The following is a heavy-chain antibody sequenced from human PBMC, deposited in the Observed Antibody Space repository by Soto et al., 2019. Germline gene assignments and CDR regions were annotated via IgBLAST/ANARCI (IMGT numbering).Heavy chain of an antibody. J-gene: IGHJ4*02. V-gene: IGHV4-30-2*01. CDR1: GGSISSGGYS. Sequence: QLQLQEFGSGLVKPSQTLSLTCAVSGGSISSGGYSWSWIRQPPGKGLEWIGYIYHSGSTYYNPSLXSXVXIXXDRSKNQFSLKLSSVTAADTAVYYCARGQVVAAQHWGQGTLVTVSS. CDR3: ARGQVVAAQH. D-gene: IGHD2-15*01. CDR2: IYHSGST.